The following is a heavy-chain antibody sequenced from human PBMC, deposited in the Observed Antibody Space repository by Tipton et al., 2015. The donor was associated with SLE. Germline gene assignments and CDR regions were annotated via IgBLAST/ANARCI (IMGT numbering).Heavy chain of an antibody. CDR2: ISGGGGST. CDR1: GFTFTNAW. D-gene: IGHD1/OR15-1a*01. J-gene: IGHJ4*02. V-gene: IGHV3-23*01. CDR3: AKFEKTTDFYLDS. Sequence: SLRLSCTVSGFTFTNAWMSWVRRAPGKGLEWVSAISGGGGSTYYADFVKGRFSISIDKSKKTLFLQMNSLRVDDTATYYCAKFEKTTDFYLDSWGQGTLVSVSS.